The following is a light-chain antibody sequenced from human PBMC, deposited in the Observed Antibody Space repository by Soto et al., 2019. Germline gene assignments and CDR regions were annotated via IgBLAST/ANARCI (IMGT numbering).Light chain of an antibody. J-gene: IGKJ4*01. V-gene: IGKV3-11*01. CDR1: QSLSSD. CDR2: DAS. CDR3: QQRSHWPPT. Sequence: EVVLTQSPATLSLSPGERATLSCRASQSLSSDLAWYQQKPGQAPRLLIYDASNRATGIPARFSGSGSGTDFTVTISSLEPEDFAVYYCQQRSHWPPTFGGGTKVEIK.